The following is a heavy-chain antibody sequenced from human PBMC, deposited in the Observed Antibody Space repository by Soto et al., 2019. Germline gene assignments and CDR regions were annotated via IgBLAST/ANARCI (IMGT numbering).Heavy chain of an antibody. D-gene: IGHD3-3*01. V-gene: IGHV3-21*01. CDR2: ISSSSSYI. CDR3: ARGYDFWSGWGPDYYYGMDV. J-gene: IGHJ6*02. Sequence: GGSLRLSCAASGFTFSSYSMNWVRQAPGEGLEWVSSISSSSSYIYYADSVKGRFTISRDNAKNSLYLQMNSLRAEDTAVYYCARGYDFWSGWGPDYYYGMDVWGQGTTVTVSS. CDR1: GFTFSSYS.